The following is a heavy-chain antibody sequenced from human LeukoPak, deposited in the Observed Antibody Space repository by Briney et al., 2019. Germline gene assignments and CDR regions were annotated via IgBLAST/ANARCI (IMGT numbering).Heavy chain of an antibody. D-gene: IGHD3/OR15-3a*01. CDR2: ISGSGGST. Sequence: GGSLRLSCAASGFTFSSYAMSWVRQAPGKGLEWVSAISGSGGSTYYADSVKGQFTISRDNSKNTLYLQMNSLRAEDTAVYYCAKGPLDAEYFQHWGQGTLVTVSS. CDR3: AKGPLDAEYFQH. CDR1: GFTFSSYA. V-gene: IGHV3-23*01. J-gene: IGHJ1*01.